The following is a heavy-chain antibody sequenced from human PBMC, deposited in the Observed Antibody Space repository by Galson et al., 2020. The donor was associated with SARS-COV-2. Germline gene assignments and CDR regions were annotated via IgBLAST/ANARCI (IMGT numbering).Heavy chain of an antibody. CDR1: GDSDSSNSAA. V-gene: IGHV6-1*01. D-gene: IGHD6-13*01. J-gene: IGHJ3*02. Sequence: SKTLSLTCAISGDSDSSNSAAWNWIRQSPSRGLEWLGRTYYRSQWSTDYAVSVKSRITINPDTSKNQFSLQLNSVTPEDTAIYYCAGRVAGAGSLHIWGQGTMVIVSS. CDR3: AGRVAGAGSLHI. CDR2: TYYRSQWST.